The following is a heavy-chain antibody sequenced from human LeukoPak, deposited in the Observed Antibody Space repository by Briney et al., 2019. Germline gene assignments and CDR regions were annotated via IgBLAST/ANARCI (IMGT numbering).Heavy chain of an antibody. V-gene: IGHV3-23*01. D-gene: IGHD2-21*02. CDR1: GFTFSSYA. Sequence: TGGSLRLSCAAYGFTFSSYAMSWVRQAPGKGLEWVSAISGSGGRTYYADSVKGRFTISRDNSKNTLYLQMNSLRAEDTAVYYCAKRYCGGDCYAQYFQHWGQGTLVTVSS. CDR2: ISGSGGRT. J-gene: IGHJ1*01. CDR3: AKRYCGGDCYAQYFQH.